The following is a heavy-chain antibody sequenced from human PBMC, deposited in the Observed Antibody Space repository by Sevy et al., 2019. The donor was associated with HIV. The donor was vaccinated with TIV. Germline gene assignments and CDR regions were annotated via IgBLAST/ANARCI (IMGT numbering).Heavy chain of an antibody. V-gene: IGHV3-48*01. D-gene: IGHD3-10*01. CDR2: ISSSTSTI. CDR3: ARETWRYYGSGSYDYYGMDV. Sequence: GGSLRLSCAASGFTFSSYSMNWVRQAPGKGLEWVSYISSSTSTIYYADSVKGRFTISRDNAKNSLYLQMNSLRAEDTAVYYCARETWRYYGSGSYDYYGMDVWGQGTTVTVS. CDR1: GFTFSSYS. J-gene: IGHJ6*02.